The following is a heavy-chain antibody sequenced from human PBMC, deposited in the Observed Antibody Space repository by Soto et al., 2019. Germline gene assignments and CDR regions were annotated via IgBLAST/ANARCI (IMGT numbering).Heavy chain of an antibody. CDR1: GGTFSSYA. Sequence: QVQLVQSGAEVKKPGSSVKVSCKASGGTFSSYAISWVRQAPGQGLEWMGGIIPIFGTANYAQKFQGRVXXXXXXXXXXXXXXXXXXXXXXXXXXXCXXXXXXXXYYGMDVWGQGTTVTVSS. CDR3: XXXXXXXXYYGMDV. J-gene: IGHJ6*02. V-gene: IGHV1-69*05. CDR2: IIPIFGTA.